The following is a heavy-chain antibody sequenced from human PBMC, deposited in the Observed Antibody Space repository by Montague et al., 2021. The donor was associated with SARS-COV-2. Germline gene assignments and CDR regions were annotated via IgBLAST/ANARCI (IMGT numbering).Heavy chain of an antibody. D-gene: IGHD3-3*01. CDR1: GFTFSSYS. V-gene: IGHV3-21*04. CDR2: ISSSSSYI. J-gene: IGHJ6*03. CDR3: ARASRYDCWSWSPDYYYYYMDV. Sequence: SLRLSCAASGFTFSSYSMNWVRQAPGKGLEWVSSISSSSSYIYYADSVKGRFTISRDNAKNSLYLQMNSLRAEDTAVYYCARASRYDCWSWSPDYYYYYMDVWGKGTTVTVSS.